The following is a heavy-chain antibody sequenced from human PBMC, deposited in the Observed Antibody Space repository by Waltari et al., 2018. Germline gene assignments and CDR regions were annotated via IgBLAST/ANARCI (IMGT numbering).Heavy chain of an antibody. D-gene: IGHD5-12*01. CDR1: GVSITSNRNY. Sequence: QLQLQESGPRLVRPSETLSLICRVSGVSITSNRNYWAWIRQSPGQGLEWIGPVSYSGTTYSSPSLKCRVSVSRDTSKNQLSLILGSVTAADMAVYYCATYIGASVGTAAFDVWGQGTMVTVSS. CDR3: ATYIGASVGTAAFDV. CDR2: VSYSGTT. V-gene: IGHV4-39*01. J-gene: IGHJ3*01.